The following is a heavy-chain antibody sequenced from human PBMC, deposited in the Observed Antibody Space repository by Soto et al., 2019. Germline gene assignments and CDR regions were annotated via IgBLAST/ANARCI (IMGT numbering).Heavy chain of an antibody. D-gene: IGHD3-16*02. CDR3: ARAIVF. CDR1: GGSFSGYY. Sequence: PSETLSLTCAVYGGSFSGYYWSWIRQPPGKGLEWIGEINHSGSTNYNPSLKSRVTISVDTSKNQFSLKLSSMTAADTAVYYCARAIVFWGQGTLVTVSS. V-gene: IGHV4-34*01. J-gene: IGHJ4*02. CDR2: INHSGST.